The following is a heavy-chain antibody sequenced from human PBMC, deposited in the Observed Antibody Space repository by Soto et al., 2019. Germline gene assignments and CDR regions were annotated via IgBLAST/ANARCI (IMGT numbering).Heavy chain of an antibody. D-gene: IGHD6-19*01. CDR1: GFTFSNYE. V-gene: IGHV3-23*01. CDR2: ISRSGGST. Sequence: PGGSLRLSCATSGFTFSNYEMTWVRQAPGKGLEWVSGISRSGGSTLYADSVKGRFTISRDNSMNTLYLQVSSLRPEDTAVYYCAKALAVAVPFYYGMDVWGQGTTVTVSS. CDR3: AKALAVAVPFYYGMDV. J-gene: IGHJ6*02.